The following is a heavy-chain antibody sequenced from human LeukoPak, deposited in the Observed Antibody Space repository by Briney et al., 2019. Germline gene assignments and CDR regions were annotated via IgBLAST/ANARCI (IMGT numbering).Heavy chain of an antibody. J-gene: IGHJ4*02. V-gene: IGHV3-30-3*01. Sequence: GGSLRLSCAASGFTFSSYAMHWVRQAPGKGLERVAVISYDGSNKYYADSVKGRFTISRDNSKNTLYLQMNSLRAEDTAVYYCARARGIAAAGPDYWGQGTLVTVSS. CDR2: ISYDGSNK. CDR1: GFTFSSYA. D-gene: IGHD6-13*01. CDR3: ARARGIAAAGPDY.